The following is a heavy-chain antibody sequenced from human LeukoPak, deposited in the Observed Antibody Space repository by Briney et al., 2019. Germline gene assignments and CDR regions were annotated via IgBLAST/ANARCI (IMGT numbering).Heavy chain of an antibody. CDR1: GYSITRGSY. J-gene: IGHJ3*02. D-gene: IGHD3-22*01. CDR3: ARVHVNSGYYFGDAFDI. V-gene: IGHV4-38-2*02. Sequence: SETLSLTCTVSGYSITRGSYWGWLRQPPGKGLEWIAKIYQSGRTYYDPSLKSRVTISVNTSKNQFSMKLSSVTAADTAIYYGARVHVNSGYYFGDAFDIWGQGTMVTVSS. CDR2: IYQSGRT.